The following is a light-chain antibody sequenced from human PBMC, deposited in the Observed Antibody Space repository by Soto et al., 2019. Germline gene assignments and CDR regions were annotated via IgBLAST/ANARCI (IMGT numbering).Light chain of an antibody. CDR1: QSFGTSY. J-gene: IGKJ1*01. V-gene: IGKV3-20*01. Sequence: ILLTQAPGTLSLSPRERATLSCRASQSFGTSYLAWYQQKPGQAPRLLMFGASNRATGIPDRFSGSGSGTDFTLTISRLEPEDFAVYYCQQYGSSPRTFGQGTTVDIK. CDR2: GAS. CDR3: QQYGSSPRT.